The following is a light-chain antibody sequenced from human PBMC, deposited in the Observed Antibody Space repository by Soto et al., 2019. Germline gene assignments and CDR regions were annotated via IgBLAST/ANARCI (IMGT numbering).Light chain of an antibody. J-gene: IGLJ3*02. CDR2: DVS. CDR1: SSDVGGYNY. Sequence: QSALTQPASVSGSPGQSITISCTGTSSDVGGYNYVSWYQRHPGKAPKLMIYDVSKRPSGVPDRFSGSKSGNTASLTISGLQAEDEADYYCCSYAGSYTWVFGGGTKLTVL. V-gene: IGLV2-11*01. CDR3: CSYAGSYTWV.